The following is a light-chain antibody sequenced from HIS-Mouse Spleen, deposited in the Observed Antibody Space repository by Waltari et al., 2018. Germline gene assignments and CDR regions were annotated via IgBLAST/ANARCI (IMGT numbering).Light chain of an antibody. CDR3: SSYTSSSTLDWV. Sequence: QSALTQPASVSGSPGQSITISCTGTSSDVGGYNYVSWYQQHPGKDPKLMIYDVSNRPSGVSNRFAGSKSGNTASLTISGLQAEDESDYYCSSYTSSSTLDWVFGGGTKLTVL. J-gene: IGLJ3*02. CDR2: DVS. V-gene: IGLV2-14*03. CDR1: SSDVGGYNY.